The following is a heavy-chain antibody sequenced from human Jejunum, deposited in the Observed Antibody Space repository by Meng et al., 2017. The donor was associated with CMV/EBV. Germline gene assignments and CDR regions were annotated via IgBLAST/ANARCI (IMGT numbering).Heavy chain of an antibody. V-gene: IGHV3-21*01. CDR2: IKSSGTHV. CDR3: AASGYGDPQH. CDR1: GFTFQGPG. J-gene: IGHJ1*01. Sequence: LSLVAPGFTFQGPGGGRGPPAPGKGLEWGPSIKSSGTHVYFADSVKGRFTISQDQPKSSLYLQMDNLGAEDTALYYCAASGYGDPQHWGQGTLVTVSS. D-gene: IGHD4-17*01.